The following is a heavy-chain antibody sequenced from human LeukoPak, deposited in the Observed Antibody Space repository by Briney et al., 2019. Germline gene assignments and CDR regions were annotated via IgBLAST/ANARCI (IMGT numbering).Heavy chain of an antibody. Sequence: SETLSLTCSVSGGSISSNSYYWGWIRQPPGKGLGWIGSIYYRGSTNYNPSLKSRVSMSVDTSKKQFSLKLSSVTAADTAVYYCAMITQPRGYCSGGSCLDVGYMDVWGKGTTVTISS. CDR3: AMITQPRGYCSGGSCLDVGYMDV. CDR2: IYYRGST. V-gene: IGHV4-39*07. CDR1: GGSISSNSYY. J-gene: IGHJ6*03. D-gene: IGHD2-15*01.